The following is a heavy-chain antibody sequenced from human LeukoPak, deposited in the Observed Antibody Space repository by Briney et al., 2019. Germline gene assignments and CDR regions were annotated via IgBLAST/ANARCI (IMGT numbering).Heavy chain of an antibody. CDR2: INGGSRTI. CDR3: IRDLFDDYSLDY. J-gene: IGHJ4*02. Sequence: AGGSLRLSCAASGFTFSTYGMNWVRQAPGKGLEWVSYINGGSRTIYYADSVKGRYTISRDNAKNSVYLQMNSLRDDDAAVYYCIRDLFDDYSLDYWGQGALVTVSS. V-gene: IGHV3-48*02. D-gene: IGHD3-16*01. CDR1: GFTFSTYG.